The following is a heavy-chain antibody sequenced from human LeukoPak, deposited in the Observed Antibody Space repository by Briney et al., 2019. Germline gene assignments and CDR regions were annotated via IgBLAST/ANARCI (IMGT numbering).Heavy chain of an antibody. J-gene: IGHJ4*02. CDR3: ARMGGYSGYSTH. CDR1: GGSISTYY. D-gene: IGHD5-12*01. CDR2: IHYSGTT. Sequence: PSETLSLTCTVSGGSISTYYWSWIRQPPGKGLEWIGYIHYSGTTNYNPSLKNRVTISLDTSKNQFSLNLSSVTAADTAVYYCARMGGYSGYSTHWGQGTLVTVSS. V-gene: IGHV4-59*12.